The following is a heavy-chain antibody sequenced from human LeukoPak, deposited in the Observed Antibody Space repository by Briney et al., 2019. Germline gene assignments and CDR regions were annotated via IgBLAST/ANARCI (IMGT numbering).Heavy chain of an antibody. Sequence: GGSLRLSCAASGFTFSSYAMNWVRQAPGKGLQWVSAISGSGGSTYYADSVKGRFTISRDNSKNTLYLQMNSLRAEDTAVYYCAIGKPALIWFGIDYWGQGTLVTVSS. CDR3: AIGKPALIWFGIDY. CDR1: GFTFSSYA. V-gene: IGHV3-23*01. CDR2: ISGSGGST. D-gene: IGHD3-10*01. J-gene: IGHJ4*02.